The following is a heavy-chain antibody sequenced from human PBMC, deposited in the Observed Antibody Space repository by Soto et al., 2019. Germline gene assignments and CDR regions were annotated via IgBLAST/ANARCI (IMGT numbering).Heavy chain of an antibody. CDR2: IWYDGSKK. V-gene: IGHV3-33*01. CDR3: ARDPYCSSTSCYFYVMDV. J-gene: IGHJ6*02. D-gene: IGHD2-2*01. CDR1: GFAFSDYG. Sequence: QVQLVESGGGVVQPGRSLRLSCAASGFAFSDYGMHRVRQAPGKGLEWVAVIWYDGSKKYYADSVKGRFTISRDNSKNTVYLQMNSLRAEDTAVYYCARDPYCSSTSCYFYVMDVWGQGTTVTVSS.